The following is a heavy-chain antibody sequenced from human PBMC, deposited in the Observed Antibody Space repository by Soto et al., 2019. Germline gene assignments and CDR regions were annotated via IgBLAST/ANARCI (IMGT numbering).Heavy chain of an antibody. Sequence: QVQLVESGGGVVQPGRSLRLSCAASGFTFSSYGMHWVRQAPGKGLEWVAVIWYDGSNKYYADSVKGRFTISRDNSKNTLYLQMNSLRAEDTAVYDCARGGGTFDYWGQGTLVTVSS. D-gene: IGHD1-26*01. J-gene: IGHJ4*02. CDR3: ARGGGTFDY. CDR1: GFTFSSYG. CDR2: IWYDGSNK. V-gene: IGHV3-33*01.